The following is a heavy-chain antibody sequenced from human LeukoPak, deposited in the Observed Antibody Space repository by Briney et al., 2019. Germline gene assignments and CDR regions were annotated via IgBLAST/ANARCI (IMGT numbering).Heavy chain of an antibody. J-gene: IGHJ4*02. D-gene: IGHD3-22*01. V-gene: IGHV3-53*01. Sequence: PGGSLRLSCAASGFTVSSNYMSWVRQAPGKGLEWVSVIYSGGSTYYADSVKGRFTISRDNSKNTLYLQMNSLRAEDTAVYYCASAIIYDSSGYYGLDYWGQGTLVTVSS. CDR1: GFTVSSNY. CDR2: IYSGGST. CDR3: ASAIIYDSSGYYGLDY.